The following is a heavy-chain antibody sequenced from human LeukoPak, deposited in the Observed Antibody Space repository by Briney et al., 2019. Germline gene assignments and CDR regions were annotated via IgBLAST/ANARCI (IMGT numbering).Heavy chain of an antibody. Sequence: PGGSLRLSCAASGFTFSSYGMHWVLQAPGKGLEWVAVIWYDGSNKYYADSVKGRFTISRDNSKNTLYLQMNSLRAEDTAVYYCARALDLGVGNWFDPWGQGTLVTVSS. J-gene: IGHJ5*02. CDR3: ARALDLGVGNWFDP. D-gene: IGHD3-3*01. CDR2: IWYDGSNK. V-gene: IGHV3-33*01. CDR1: GFTFSSYG.